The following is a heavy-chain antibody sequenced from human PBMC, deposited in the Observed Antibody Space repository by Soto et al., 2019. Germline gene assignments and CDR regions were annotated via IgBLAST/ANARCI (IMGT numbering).Heavy chain of an antibody. V-gene: IGHV1-2*02. J-gene: IGHJ4*02. CDR1: GYTFTGYY. Sequence: ASVKVSCKASGYTFTGYYMHWVRQAPGQGLEWMGWINPNSGGTNYAQKFQGRVTMTRDTSISTAYMELSRLRSDDTAVYYCARAAYYYYDSSGYYSNWGQGTLVTVPQ. CDR3: ARAAYYYYDSSGYYSN. D-gene: IGHD3-22*01. CDR2: INPNSGGT.